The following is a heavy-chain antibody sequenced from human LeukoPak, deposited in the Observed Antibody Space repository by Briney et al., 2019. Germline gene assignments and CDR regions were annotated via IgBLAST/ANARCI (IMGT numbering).Heavy chain of an antibody. CDR3: ARLTTEWILLDY. V-gene: IGHV1-69*05. Sequence: SVTLSCQASGGTLSSYAISWVRQAAGQGLEWMGGIITIIGTTNYAQKLQGRVTMTTDESTSTAYMELRSLRSEDTAVYYCARLTTEWILLDYWGQGTLVTVSS. CDR2: IITIIGTT. J-gene: IGHJ4*02. D-gene: IGHD3-3*01. CDR1: GGTLSSYA.